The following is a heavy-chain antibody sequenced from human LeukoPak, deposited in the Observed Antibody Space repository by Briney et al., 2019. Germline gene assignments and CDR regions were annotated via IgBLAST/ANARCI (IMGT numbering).Heavy chain of an antibody. J-gene: IGHJ4*02. CDR1: GFTFSTSW. CDR3: TSDTFGEHDH. CDR2: ITQEESER. D-gene: IGHD3-10*01. Sequence: GGSLRLSCAASGFTFSTSWMNWVRQAPGKGLEWVAMITQEESERYYVDSVKGRFIISRDNAKNTLFLQMNNLRAEDTALYYCTSDTFGEHDHWGQGTLVSVSS. V-gene: IGHV3-7*01.